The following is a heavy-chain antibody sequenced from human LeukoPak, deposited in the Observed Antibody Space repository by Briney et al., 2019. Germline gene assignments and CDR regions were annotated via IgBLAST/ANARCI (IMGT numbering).Heavy chain of an antibody. CDR1: GFTFSSYS. Sequence: PGGSLRLSCAASGFTFSSYSMNWVRQAPGKGLEWVSYISSSSSTIYYADSVKGRFTISRDNAKNSLYLHMNSLRAEDTAVYYCARSGLDILTPFDAFDIWGQGTMVTVSS. CDR2: ISSSSSTI. J-gene: IGHJ3*02. V-gene: IGHV3-48*01. D-gene: IGHD3-9*01. CDR3: ARSGLDILTPFDAFDI.